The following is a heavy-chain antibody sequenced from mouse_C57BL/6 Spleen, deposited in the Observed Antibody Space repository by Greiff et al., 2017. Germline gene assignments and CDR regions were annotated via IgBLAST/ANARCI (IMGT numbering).Heavy chain of an antibody. CDR2: IYPRSGNT. V-gene: IGHV1-81*01. CDR1: GYTFTSYG. CDR3: ARSQAPYYYGSSLYAMDY. D-gene: IGHD1-1*01. J-gene: IGHJ4*01. Sequence: QVQLQQSGAELARPGASVKLSCKASGYTFTSYGISWVKQRTGQGLEWIGEIYPRSGNTYYNEKFKGKATLTADKSSSTAYMELRSLTSEDSAVYFCARSQAPYYYGSSLYAMDYRAQGTSVTVSS.